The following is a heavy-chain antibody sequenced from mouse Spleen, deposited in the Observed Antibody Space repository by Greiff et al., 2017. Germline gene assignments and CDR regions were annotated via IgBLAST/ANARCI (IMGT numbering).Heavy chain of an antibody. CDR2: IYPGDGDT. CDR1: GYAFSSYW. V-gene: IGHV1-80*01. Sequence: QVQLKESGAELVKPGASVKISCKASGYAFSSYWMNWVKQRPGKGLEWIGQIYPGDGDTNYNGKFKGKATLTADKSSSTAYMQLSSLTSEDSAVYFCARSEVDKGNYAMDYWGQGTSVTVSS. CDR3: ARSEVDKGNYAMDY. J-gene: IGHJ4*01.